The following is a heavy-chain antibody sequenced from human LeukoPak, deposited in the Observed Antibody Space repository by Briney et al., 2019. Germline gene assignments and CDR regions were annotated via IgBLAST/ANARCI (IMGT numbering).Heavy chain of an antibody. J-gene: IGHJ4*02. Sequence: SETLSLTCTDSGDSISRNNYFWGWIRQPPGKGLDWIGSFHYSGSTFYNPSLKSRVTISVDTSKNHFSLKLSSVTAADTAVYYCARHVNDLSGWYKVFDYWGQGTLVTVSS. CDR2: FHYSGST. D-gene: IGHD6-19*01. CDR3: ARHVNDLSGWYKVFDY. V-gene: IGHV4-39*01. CDR1: GDSISRNNYF.